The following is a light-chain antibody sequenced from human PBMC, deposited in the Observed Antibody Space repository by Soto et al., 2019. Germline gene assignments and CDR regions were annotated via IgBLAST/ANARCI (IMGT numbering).Light chain of an antibody. V-gene: IGKV3-20*01. CDR1: QSVSSNY. CDR3: QLYGSSPPRYT. CDR2: AAS. J-gene: IGKJ2*01. Sequence: EIVLTQSPGTLYLSPGERATLSCRASQSVSSNYLAWYQQERGQAPRLLIYAASARATGIPDRFSGSGSGTDFTLTISRLEPEDFAVYFCQLYGSSPPRYTFGQGTKVDIK.